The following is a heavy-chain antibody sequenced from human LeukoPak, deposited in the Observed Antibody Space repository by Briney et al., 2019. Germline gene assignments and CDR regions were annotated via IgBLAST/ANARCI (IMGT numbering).Heavy chain of an antibody. Sequence: SGGSLRLSCAASGFTFSSYAMSWVRQAPGKGLGWVSAISGSGGSTYYADSVKGRFTISRDNSKNTLYLQMNSLRAENTAVYYCAKVRSIVGATAFDYWGQGTLVTVSS. CDR2: ISGSGGST. J-gene: IGHJ4*02. V-gene: IGHV3-23*01. CDR3: AKVRSIVGATAFDY. CDR1: GFTFSSYA. D-gene: IGHD1-26*01.